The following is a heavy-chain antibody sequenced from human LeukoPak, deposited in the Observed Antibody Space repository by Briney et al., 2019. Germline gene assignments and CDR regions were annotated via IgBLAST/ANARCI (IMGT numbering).Heavy chain of an antibody. J-gene: IGHJ4*02. CDR2: ISGSGGST. V-gene: IGHV3-23*01. CDR1: GFTFSSYA. D-gene: IGHD3-3*01. Sequence: PGGSLRLSCAASGFTFSSYAVSWVRQAPGKGLEWVSAISGSGGSTYYADSVKGRFTISRDNSKNTLYLQMNSLRAEDTAVYYCAKGTYDFWSGYHLSYFDYWGQGTLVTVSS. CDR3: AKGTYDFWSGYHLSYFDY.